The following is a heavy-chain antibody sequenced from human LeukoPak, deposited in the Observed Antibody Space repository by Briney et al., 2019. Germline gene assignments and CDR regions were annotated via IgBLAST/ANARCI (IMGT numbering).Heavy chain of an antibody. J-gene: IGHJ4*02. CDR2: ISAYNGNT. CDR3: ARRVQYSSTYFDY. V-gene: IGHV1-18*01. D-gene: IGHD6-13*01. Sequence: ASVTVSCKASGGTFSSYAINWVRQAPGQGLEWMGWISAYNGNTNYAQKLQGRVTMTTDTSTSTAYMELRSLRSDDTAVYYCARRVQYSSTYFDYWGQGTLVTVSS. CDR1: GGTFSSYA.